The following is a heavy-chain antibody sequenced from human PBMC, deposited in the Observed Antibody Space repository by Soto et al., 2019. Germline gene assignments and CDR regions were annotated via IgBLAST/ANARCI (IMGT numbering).Heavy chain of an antibody. Sequence: GGSLRLSCAASGFTFSSYGMHWVRQAPGKGLEWVAVISYDGSNKYYADSVKGRFTISRDNSKNTLYLQMNSLRAEDTAVYYCAKDYAGYCSSTSCYMAYWGQGTLVTVSS. CDR3: AKDYAGYCSSTSCYMAY. CDR2: ISYDGSNK. J-gene: IGHJ4*02. V-gene: IGHV3-30*18. D-gene: IGHD2-2*02. CDR1: GFTFSSYG.